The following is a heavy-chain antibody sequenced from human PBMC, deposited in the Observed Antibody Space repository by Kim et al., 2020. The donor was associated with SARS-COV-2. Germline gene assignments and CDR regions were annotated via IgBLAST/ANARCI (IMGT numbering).Heavy chain of an antibody. CDR3: ARDLTVTTFWDYGMDV. CDR2: INSRGTTV. CDR1: GFTFSNYQ. D-gene: IGHD4-17*01. J-gene: IGHJ6*02. Sequence: RGSLRLSCAASGFTFSNYQMNWVRQAPGKGLQWVSYINSRGTTVYYADSVKGRFTISRDNAKNSLYLQMNNLRAEDTAVYYCARDLTVTTFWDYGMDVWGQGTTVTVSS. V-gene: IGHV3-48*03.